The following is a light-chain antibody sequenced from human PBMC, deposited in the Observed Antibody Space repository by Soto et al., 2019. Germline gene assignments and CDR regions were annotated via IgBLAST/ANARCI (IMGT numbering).Light chain of an antibody. J-gene: IGLJ3*02. CDR2: RNN. CDR3: AAWYDSLSARV. V-gene: IGLV1-47*01. Sequence: QSVLTQPPSASGTPGQRVTISCSGSSSNIGSNYVYWYQQLPGTAPKLLIYRNNQRPSGVPHRFSGSKSGTSASLAISGLRSDHYADYYCAAWYDSLSARVFGGGTQLTVL. CDR1: SSNIGSNY.